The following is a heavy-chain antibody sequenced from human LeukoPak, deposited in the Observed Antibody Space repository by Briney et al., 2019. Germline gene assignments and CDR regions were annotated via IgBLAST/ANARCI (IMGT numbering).Heavy chain of an antibody. CDR1: GFTVSSTY. D-gene: IGHD3-22*01. Sequence: GGSLRLSCAASGFTVSSTYMSWVRQAPGKGLEWVSIIYSAGSTYYADSVKGRFTISRDNAKNSLYLQMNSLRAEDTALYYCARAYDSSWDYMDVWGKGTTVTVSS. V-gene: IGHV3-53*01. CDR2: IYSAGST. CDR3: ARAYDSSWDYMDV. J-gene: IGHJ6*03.